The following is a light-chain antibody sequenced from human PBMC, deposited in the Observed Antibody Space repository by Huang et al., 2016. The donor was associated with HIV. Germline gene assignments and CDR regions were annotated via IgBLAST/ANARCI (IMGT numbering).Light chain of an antibody. CDR1: QGIRND. CDR2: ATY. V-gene: IGKV1-6*01. Sequence: AIQMTQSPASLSASVGDRVTITCRASQGIRNDLAWYQQRLGKAPKLLVSATYHLQSGVPSRFSGIWSGTHFTLTISSVQPEDFATYYCLQTYTYPWTFGRGTKVEI. CDR3: LQTYTYPWT. J-gene: IGKJ1*01.